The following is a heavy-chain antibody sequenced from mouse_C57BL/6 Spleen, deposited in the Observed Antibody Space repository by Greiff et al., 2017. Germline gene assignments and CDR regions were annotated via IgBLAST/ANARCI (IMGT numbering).Heavy chain of an antibody. V-gene: IGHV1-52*01. CDR2: IDPSDSET. J-gene: IGHJ2*01. Sequence: QVHVKQSGAELVRPGSSVKLSCKASGYTFTSYWMHWVKQRPIQGLEWIGNIDPSDSETHYNQKFKDKATLTVDKSSSTAYMQLSSLTSEDSAVYYCASRGLHLDYWGQGTTLTVSS. D-gene: IGHD2-4*01. CDR3: ASRGLHLDY. CDR1: GYTFTSYW.